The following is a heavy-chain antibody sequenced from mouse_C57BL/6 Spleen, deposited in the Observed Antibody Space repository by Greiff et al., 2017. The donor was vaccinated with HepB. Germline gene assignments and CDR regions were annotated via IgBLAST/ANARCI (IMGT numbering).Heavy chain of an antibody. CDR1: GFTFSDYG. CDR2: ISSGSSTI. J-gene: IGHJ1*03. CDR3: AIFTTVVAKGYFDV. D-gene: IGHD1-1*01. Sequence: EVMLVESGGGLVKPGGSLKLSCAASGFTFSDYGMHWVRQAPEKGLEWVAYISSGSSTIYYADTVKGRFTISRDNAKNTLFLQMTSLRSEDTAMYYCAIFTTVVAKGYFDVWGTGTTVTVSS. V-gene: IGHV5-17*01.